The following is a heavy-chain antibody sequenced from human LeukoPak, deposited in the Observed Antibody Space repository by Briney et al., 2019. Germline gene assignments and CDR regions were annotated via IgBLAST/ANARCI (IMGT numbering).Heavy chain of an antibody. CDR1: GYSISSGYY. J-gene: IGHJ4*02. D-gene: IGHD1-1*01. CDR3: ARHKPSTGEIDY. V-gene: IGHV4-38-2*01. Sequence: PSETLSLTCAASGYSISSGYYWGWIRQPPGKGLEWIGNIYHSGSTYYSPSLKSRVTISVDTSKNQFSLQLSSVTAADTAVYYCARHKPSTGEIDYWGQGTLVTVSS. CDR2: IYHSGST.